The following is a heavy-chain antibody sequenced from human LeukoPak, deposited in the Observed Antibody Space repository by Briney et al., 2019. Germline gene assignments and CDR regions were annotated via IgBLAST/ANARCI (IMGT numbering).Heavy chain of an antibody. Sequence: SETLSLTCAVYGGSFSGYYWSWIRQPPGKGLEWIGEINHSGSTNYKPSLKSRVTISVDTSKNQFSLELSSVTAADTAVYYCARTDCGGECYSSRGWFDPWGQGNLGTGSS. D-gene: IGHD2-21*01. CDR3: ARTDCGGECYSSRGWFDP. CDR2: INHSGST. J-gene: IGHJ5*02. CDR1: GGSFSGYY. V-gene: IGHV4-34*01.